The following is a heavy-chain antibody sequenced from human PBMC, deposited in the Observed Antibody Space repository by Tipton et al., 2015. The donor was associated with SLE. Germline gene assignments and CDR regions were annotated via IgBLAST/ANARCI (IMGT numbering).Heavy chain of an antibody. CDR2: IHDSGAT. Sequence: TLSLTCSVSGASISSGSYYWSWIPQHPGKGLEWIGYIHDSGATFYNPSLSSRSAISVDTSQNQFSLRLTSVTAADTAVYYCARNLGASFDFWGQGILVTVSS. V-gene: IGHV4-31*03. CDR3: ARNLGASFDF. J-gene: IGHJ4*02. CDR1: GASISSGSYY. D-gene: IGHD1-14*01.